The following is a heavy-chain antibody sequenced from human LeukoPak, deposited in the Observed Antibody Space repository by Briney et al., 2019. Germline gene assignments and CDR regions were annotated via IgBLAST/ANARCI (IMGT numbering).Heavy chain of an antibody. J-gene: IGHJ3*02. D-gene: IGHD4-17*01. CDR2: IYSSGST. Sequence: SETLSLTCTVSGGSISSGSYYWSWIRQPAGKGLEWIGRIYSSGSTNYKPSLKSRVTISVDTSKNQLSLKLSSVTAADTAVYYCVRSDYGDHGNAFDIWGQGTMVTVSS. V-gene: IGHV4-61*02. CDR3: VRSDYGDHGNAFDI. CDR1: GGSISSGSYY.